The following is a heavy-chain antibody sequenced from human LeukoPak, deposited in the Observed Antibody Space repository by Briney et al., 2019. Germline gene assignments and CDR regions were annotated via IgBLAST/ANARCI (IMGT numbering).Heavy chain of an antibody. V-gene: IGHV3-66*01. CDR1: EFTVSSNY. D-gene: IGHD6-13*01. J-gene: IGHJ4*02. CDR3: AGGARRQQPFDY. Sequence: GWPLRLSCAASEFTVSSNYMNWVRQAPGKGLEWVSVIYSGGSTYYADSVKGRFTISRDNSKNTLYLQMNSLRAEDTAVYYCAGGARRQQPFDYWGQGTLVTVSS. CDR2: IYSGGST.